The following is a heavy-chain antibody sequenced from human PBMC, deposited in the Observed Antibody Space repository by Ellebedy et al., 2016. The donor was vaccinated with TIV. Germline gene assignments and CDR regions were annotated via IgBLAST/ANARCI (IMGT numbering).Heavy chain of an antibody. CDR1: GFTFSSYA. CDR3: ATRHIVLPQ. Sequence: GESLKISCVGSGFTFSSYAMNWVRQAPGKGLEWVSGIGVGGASTYYADSVKGRFTISRDNSKNTLYLQMNSLRAEDTAVYYCATRHIVLPQWGQGTLVTVSS. V-gene: IGHV3-23*01. CDR2: IGVGGAST. D-gene: IGHD2-21*01. J-gene: IGHJ4*02.